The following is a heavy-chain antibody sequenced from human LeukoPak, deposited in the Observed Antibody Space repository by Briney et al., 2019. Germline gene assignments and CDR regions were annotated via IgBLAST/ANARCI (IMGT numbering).Heavy chain of an antibody. CDR1: GYTFTSYY. V-gene: IGHV1-18*04. CDR3: AREGSWGWFGELLFGFDY. J-gene: IGHJ4*02. CDR2: ISAYNGNT. Sequence: GASVKVSCKASGYTFTSYYMHWVRQAPGQGLEWMGWISAYNGNTNYAQKLQGRVTMTTDTSTSTAYMELRSLRSDDTAVYYCAREGSWGWFGELLFGFDYWGQGTLVTVSS. D-gene: IGHD3-10*01.